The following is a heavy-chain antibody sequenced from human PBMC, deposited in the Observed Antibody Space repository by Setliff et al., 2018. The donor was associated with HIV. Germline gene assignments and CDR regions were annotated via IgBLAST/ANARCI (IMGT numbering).Heavy chain of an antibody. CDR3: AARNSGNPTRHFDY. J-gene: IGHJ4*02. V-gene: IGHV4-34*01. D-gene: IGHD3-10*01. CDR2: INHSGST. CDR1: GGSFSGYY. Sequence: LSLTCAVYGGSFSGYYWSWIRQPPGKGLEWIGEINHSGSTNYNPSLKSRVTISVDTSKNQFSLKLSSVTAADTAVYYCAARNSGNPTRHFDYWGQGTLVTVSS.